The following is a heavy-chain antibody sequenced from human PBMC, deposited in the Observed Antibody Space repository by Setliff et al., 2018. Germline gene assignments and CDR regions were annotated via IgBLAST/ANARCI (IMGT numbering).Heavy chain of an antibody. V-gene: IGHV1-18*01. CDR3: ARAQWDGLWFKELLSN. CDR2: ISVYTGHT. J-gene: IGHJ4*02. Sequence: ASVKVSCKASGYSFSNYDIMWVRQAPGQGLEWMGWISVYTGHTKAAQKFQGRVTMTTDTSTSTAYMALRSLTSDDTAVYYCARAQWDGLWFKELLSNWGQGTLVTVSS. D-gene: IGHD3-10*01. CDR1: GYSFSNYD.